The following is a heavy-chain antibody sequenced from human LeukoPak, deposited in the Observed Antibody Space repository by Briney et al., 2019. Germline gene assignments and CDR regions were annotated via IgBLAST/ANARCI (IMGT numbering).Heavy chain of an antibody. CDR2: IYHSGST. CDR1: GGSISSSNW. Sequence: SETLSLTCAVSGGSISSSNWWSWVRQPPGKGLEWIGEIYHSGSTNYNPSLKSRVTISVDKSKNQFSLKLSSVTAADTAVYYCASCVPAAGHGWFDPWGQGTLVTVSS. V-gene: IGHV4-4*02. CDR3: ASCVPAAGHGWFDP. J-gene: IGHJ5*02. D-gene: IGHD2-2*01.